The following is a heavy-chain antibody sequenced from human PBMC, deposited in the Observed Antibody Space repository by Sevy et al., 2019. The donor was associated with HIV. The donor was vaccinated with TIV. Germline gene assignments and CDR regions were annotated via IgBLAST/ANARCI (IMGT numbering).Heavy chain of an antibody. Sequence: ASVKVSCKASGYTFTAYYIHWLRQAPGQGLEWMGRIHPKSGATNYAQKFQGRVSMTRDTSISTCFMELTSLRSDDTAVYNCAREDSDDTSASYYFYYGMDVWGQGTTVNVSS. CDR1: GYTFTAYY. CDR3: AREDSDDTSASYYFYYGMDV. V-gene: IGHV1-2*06. CDR2: IHPKSGAT. J-gene: IGHJ6*02. D-gene: IGHD3-22*01.